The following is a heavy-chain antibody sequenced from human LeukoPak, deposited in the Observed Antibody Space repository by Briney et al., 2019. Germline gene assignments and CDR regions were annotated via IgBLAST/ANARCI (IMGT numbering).Heavy chain of an antibody. V-gene: IGHV4-61*05. CDR1: GGSISSSYYY. CDR3: ARAGGYSFGYGVDV. CDR2: IFYSGSA. J-gene: IGHJ6*02. Sequence: PSETLSLTCTVSGGSISSSYYYWGWIRQPPGKGLEWIGYIFYSGSANYNPSLKSRVTISVNTSKNQFSLKLSSVTAADTARYYCARAGGYSFGYGVDVWGQGTTVTVSS. D-gene: IGHD5-18*01.